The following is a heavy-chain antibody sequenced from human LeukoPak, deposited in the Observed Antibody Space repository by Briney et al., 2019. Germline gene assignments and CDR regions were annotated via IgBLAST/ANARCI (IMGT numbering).Heavy chain of an antibody. D-gene: IGHD2-2*01. Sequence: GGSLRLSCAASGFTFSSYAMHWVRQAPGKGLEWVAVISYDGSNKYYADSVKGRFTISRDNSKNTLYLQMNSQRAEDTAVYYCAREGTTVYYGMDVWGKGTTVTVSS. CDR1: GFTFSSYA. V-gene: IGHV3-30*04. J-gene: IGHJ6*04. CDR3: AREGTTVYYGMDV. CDR2: ISYDGSNK.